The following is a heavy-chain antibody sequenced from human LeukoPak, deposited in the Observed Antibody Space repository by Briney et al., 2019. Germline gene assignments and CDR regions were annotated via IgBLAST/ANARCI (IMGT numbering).Heavy chain of an antibody. CDR3: ARAKYCGGDCYLFDY. CDR1: GGSFSGYY. Sequence: SETLSLTCAVYGGSFSGYYWSWIRQPPGKGLEWIGEINHSGSTNYNPSLKSRVTISVDTSKNQFSLKLSSVTAADTAVYYCARAKYCGGDCYLFDYWGQGTLVTVPS. D-gene: IGHD2-21*02. V-gene: IGHV4-34*01. J-gene: IGHJ4*02. CDR2: INHSGST.